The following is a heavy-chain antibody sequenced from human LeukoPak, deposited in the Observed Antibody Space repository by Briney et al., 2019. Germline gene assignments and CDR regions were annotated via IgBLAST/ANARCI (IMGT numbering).Heavy chain of an antibody. J-gene: IGHJ4*02. CDR1: XA. Sequence: XAMHXXRQAPGKGXEWVAXXXXXXSKKYYADSVKGRFTISRDNSKNTLYLQMNSLRAEDTAVYYCTREAGADCSGGSCYRLYYFDYWGQGTLVTVSS. CDR2: XXXXXSKK. CDR3: TREAGADCSGGSCYRLYYFDY. V-gene: IGHV3-30-3*01. D-gene: IGHD2-15*01.